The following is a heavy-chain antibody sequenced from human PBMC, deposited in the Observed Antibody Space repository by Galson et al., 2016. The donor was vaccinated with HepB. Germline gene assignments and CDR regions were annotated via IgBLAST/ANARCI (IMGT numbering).Heavy chain of an antibody. CDR2: IYSGGYT. J-gene: IGHJ4*02. V-gene: IGHV3-53*01. CDR1: GFTVRSNY. D-gene: IGHD3-3*01. CDR3: ARSYYDFWSGLGY. Sequence: SLRLSCAASGFTVRSNYMTWVRQAPGQGLEWVSVIYSGGYTYYADSVKGRFTISRDDSKNTVYLQMNSLRAEDTAVYYCARSYYDFWSGLGYWGRGTLVTVSS.